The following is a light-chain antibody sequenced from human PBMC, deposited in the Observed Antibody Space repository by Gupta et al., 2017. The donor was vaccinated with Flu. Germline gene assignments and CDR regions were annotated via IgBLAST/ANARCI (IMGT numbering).Light chain of an antibody. V-gene: IGKV1-5*03. Sequence: PSTLSAAVGDRVSITCRASQSVNDWLAWYQQKPGKGPKLLIYKTSTVESGVPSRFSGSGSGTEFTLTISSLQPEEFATYYCQQDYNSSRTFGQGTTLEI. CDR1: QSVNDW. CDR2: KTS. J-gene: IGKJ2*01. CDR3: QQDYNSSRT.